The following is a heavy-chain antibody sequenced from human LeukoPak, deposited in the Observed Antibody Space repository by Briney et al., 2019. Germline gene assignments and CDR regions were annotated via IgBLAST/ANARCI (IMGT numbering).Heavy chain of an antibody. V-gene: IGHV3-23*01. Sequence: GGSLRLSCAVSGFVFSHYTMTWVRQGPGKGLEWVSSINGSGDVTLYADSVMGRFTISRDNAKNTVSLQMNSLRVEDTAVYYCATYNSINGREFQHWGQGTLVTVSS. CDR3: ATYNSINGREFQH. CDR1: GFVFSHYT. D-gene: IGHD2-8*01. CDR2: INGSGDVT. J-gene: IGHJ1*01.